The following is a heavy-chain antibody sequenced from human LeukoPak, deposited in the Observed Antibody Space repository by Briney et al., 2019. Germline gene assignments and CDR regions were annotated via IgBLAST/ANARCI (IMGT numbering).Heavy chain of an antibody. J-gene: IGHJ3*01. CDR3: ARDQGDYYCTSTSCSGGAFDF. Sequence: ASVKVSCKASGYTFTGYYMHWVRQAPGQGLEWMGWINPNSGGTNYAQKFQGRVTMTRDTSISTAYMELSSLISDDMAVYYCARDQGDYYCTSTSCSGGAFDFWGQGTMVTVSS. V-gene: IGHV1-2*02. D-gene: IGHD2-2*01. CDR2: INPNSGGT. CDR1: GYTFTGYY.